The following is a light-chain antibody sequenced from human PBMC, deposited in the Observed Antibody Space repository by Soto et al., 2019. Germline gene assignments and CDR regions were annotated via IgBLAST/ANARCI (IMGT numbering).Light chain of an antibody. CDR3: QHYNIYLEA. Sequence: IKMTHSPSTLSASVGDRVTITCRASQSISSWLAWYQQKPGKAPKLLIYKASTLKSGVPSRFSGSGSGTEFTLTISCLQPDDFATYYCQHYNIYLEAFGQGAKV. CDR1: QSISSW. J-gene: IGKJ1*01. CDR2: KAS. V-gene: IGKV1-5*03.